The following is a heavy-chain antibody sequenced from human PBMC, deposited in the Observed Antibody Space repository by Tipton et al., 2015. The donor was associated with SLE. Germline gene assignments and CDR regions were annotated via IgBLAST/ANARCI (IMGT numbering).Heavy chain of an antibody. Sequence: TLSLTCTVSGGSIHSFYWTWVRQPAGKGLEWIGHFHSSGILNYNPSLKSRVTMSGDTSKNPLSLRLSSVSAADTAVYYCARGGGSYSDYWGQGTLVTVSS. CDR3: ARGGGSYSDY. D-gene: IGHD1-26*01. CDR2: FHSSGIL. V-gene: IGHV4-4*07. CDR1: GGSIHSFY. J-gene: IGHJ4*02.